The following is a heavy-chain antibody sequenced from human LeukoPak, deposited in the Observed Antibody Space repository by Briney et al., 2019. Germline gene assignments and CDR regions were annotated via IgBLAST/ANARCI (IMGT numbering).Heavy chain of an antibody. CDR2: ISNSGTTI. V-gene: IGHV3-48*04. CDR3: ARDRYRGYYYDY. D-gene: IGHD3-16*02. J-gene: IGHJ4*02. Sequence: GGSLRLSCAASGFTFSSYAMSWVRQAPGKGLEWVSAISNSGTTIYYADSVKGRFTISRDNAKNSLYLQMNSLRAEDTAIYYCARDRYRGYYYDYWGQGTLVTVSS. CDR1: GFTFSSYA.